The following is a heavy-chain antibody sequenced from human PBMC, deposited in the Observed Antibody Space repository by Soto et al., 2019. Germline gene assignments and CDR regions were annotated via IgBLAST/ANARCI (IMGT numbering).Heavy chain of an antibody. Sequence: GGSLRLSCAASGFTFSSYWMSWVRQAPGKGLEWVANIKQDGSEKYYVDSVKGRFTISRDNAKNSLYLQMNSLRAEDTAVYYCARGYTAARRFFWIRPSSNYGMDLWGQGTTVTVSS. CDR1: GFTFSSYW. V-gene: IGHV3-7*05. CDR2: IKQDGSEK. CDR3: ARGYTAARRFFWIRPSSNYGMDL. J-gene: IGHJ6*01. D-gene: IGHD3-3*01.